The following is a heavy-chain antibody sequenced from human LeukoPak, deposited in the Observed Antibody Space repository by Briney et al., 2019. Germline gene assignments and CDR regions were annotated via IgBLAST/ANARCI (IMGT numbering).Heavy chain of an antibody. CDR3: ARGSHKTLYYFDY. CDR2: INPNSGGT. D-gene: IGHD1-26*01. J-gene: IGHJ4*02. Sequence: ASVEVSCKASGYTFTGYYMHWVRQAPGQGLEWMGWINPNSGGTNYAQKFQGRVTMTRDTSISTAYMELSRLRSDDTAVYYCARGSHKTLYYFDYWGQGTLVTVSS. V-gene: IGHV1-2*02. CDR1: GYTFTGYY.